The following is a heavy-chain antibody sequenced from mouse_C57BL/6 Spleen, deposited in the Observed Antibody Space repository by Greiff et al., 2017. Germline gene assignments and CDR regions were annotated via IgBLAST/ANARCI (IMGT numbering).Heavy chain of an antibody. Sequence: QVQLQQPGAELVRPGTSVKLSCKASGYTFTSYWMHWVKQRPGQGLEWIGVIDPSDSYTNYNQKFKGKATLTVDTSSSTAYMQLSSLTSEDSAVYYCARIYSNPYYYAMDYWGQGTSDTVSS. J-gene: IGHJ4*01. CDR2: IDPSDSYT. CDR1: GYTFTSYW. V-gene: IGHV1-59*01. CDR3: ARIYSNPYYYAMDY. D-gene: IGHD2-5*01.